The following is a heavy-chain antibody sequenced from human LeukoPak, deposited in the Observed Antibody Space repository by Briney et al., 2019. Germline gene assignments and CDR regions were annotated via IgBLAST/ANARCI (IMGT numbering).Heavy chain of an antibody. CDR2: ISGNEGTT. Sequence: GGSLRLSCAASGFTFSSYAMNWVRQAPGKGLEWVSVISGNEGTTYYADSVKGRFTISRDNSKNTLYLQMNSLRAEDTAVYYCAKVELSASGGELDPWGQGTLVIVSS. J-gene: IGHJ5*02. V-gene: IGHV3-23*01. CDR1: GFTFSSYA. D-gene: IGHD3-16*02. CDR3: AKVELSASGGELDP.